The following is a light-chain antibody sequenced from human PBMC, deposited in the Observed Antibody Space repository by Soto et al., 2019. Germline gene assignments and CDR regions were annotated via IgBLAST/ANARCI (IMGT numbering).Light chain of an antibody. V-gene: IGKV3-15*01. CDR3: HQYSNWPPWT. CDR2: RAS. J-gene: IGKJ1*01. Sequence: EIVMTHSPATLSVSPCERATLSFSASQSLNDNLAWYQQKPGQAPRLLIYRASTRATGVPARFSASGSGTEFTLTISSLQSEDSAVYYCHQYSNWPPWTFGPGTKVDIK. CDR1: QSLNDN.